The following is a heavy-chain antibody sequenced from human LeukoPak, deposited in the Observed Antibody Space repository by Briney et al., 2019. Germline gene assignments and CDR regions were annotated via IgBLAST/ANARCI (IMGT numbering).Heavy chain of an antibody. Sequence: GGSLRLSCAGSEFIFGAYCMTWVRQAPGKGLEWVAHINQDGSETYYMDSVKGRFTISRDNAKKSVFLQMNSQTAEDTALYYCVRSLQKFGTRDYWGQGTLVTVSS. V-gene: IGHV3-7*01. CDR1: EFIFGAYC. D-gene: IGHD3-10*01. CDR3: VRSLQKFGTRDY. CDR2: INQDGSET. J-gene: IGHJ4*02.